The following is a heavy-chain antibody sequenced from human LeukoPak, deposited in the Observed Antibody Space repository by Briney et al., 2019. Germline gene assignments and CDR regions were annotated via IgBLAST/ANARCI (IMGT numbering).Heavy chain of an antibody. Sequence: GGSLRLSCAASGFSFSNSEMNWVRQAPGKGLEWVSYVSTSGGTIYYADSVKGRFRVSRDNAKNSLYLQMNSLRAEDTAVYYCAGYSSGWYSLFYWGQGTLVTVSS. D-gene: IGHD6-19*01. V-gene: IGHV3-48*03. J-gene: IGHJ4*02. CDR1: GFSFSNSE. CDR2: VSTSGGTI. CDR3: AGYSSGWYSLFY.